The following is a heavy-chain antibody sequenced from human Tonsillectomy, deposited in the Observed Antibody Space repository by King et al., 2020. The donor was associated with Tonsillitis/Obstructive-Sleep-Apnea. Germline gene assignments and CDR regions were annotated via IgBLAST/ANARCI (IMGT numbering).Heavy chain of an antibody. CDR2: ISDSSSIM. D-gene: IGHD6-6*01. CDR3: AVFAAPIDY. Sequence: EVQLVESGGALVQPGGSLRLSCAASGFTFSGHSLNWVRQAPGKGLEWVSYISDSSSIMSYVDSVKGRFTISRDNAKNSLYLQMKTLREEDTDVYYCAVFAAPIDYWGQGTLVTVSS. V-gene: IGHV3-48*02. J-gene: IGHJ4*02. CDR1: GFTFSGHS.